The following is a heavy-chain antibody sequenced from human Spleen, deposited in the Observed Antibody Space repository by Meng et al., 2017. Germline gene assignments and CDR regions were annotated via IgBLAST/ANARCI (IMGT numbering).Heavy chain of an antibody. V-gene: IGHV4-4*02. CDR2: IYHSGRT. CDR3: ARDSAAAGNLDY. J-gene: IGHJ4*02. Sequence: QVQLQASGPGLVKPSGTLSLTCDVFGGSISNDQWWSWVRQPPGKGLEWIGEIYHSGRTNYNPSVKSRVSISIDTSKNQFSLKVTSVTAADTAIYFCARDSAAAGNLDYWGQGTLVTVSS. D-gene: IGHD6-13*01. CDR1: GGSISNDQW.